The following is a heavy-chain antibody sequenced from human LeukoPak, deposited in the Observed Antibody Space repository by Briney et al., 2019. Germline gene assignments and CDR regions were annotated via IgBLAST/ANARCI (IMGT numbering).Heavy chain of an antibody. Sequence: KPSETLSVNCTVSGDSIISYYWNWIRQPPGRGLEWIGYIYASGSSNYNPSLKSRVTISVDTSKKQVSLKLSSVTAADTAVYYCARPFYTGSLWHAFDIWGQGTMVTVSS. V-gene: IGHV4-59*08. J-gene: IGHJ3*02. D-gene: IGHD1-26*01. CDR2: IYASGSS. CDR1: GDSIISYY. CDR3: ARPFYTGSLWHAFDI.